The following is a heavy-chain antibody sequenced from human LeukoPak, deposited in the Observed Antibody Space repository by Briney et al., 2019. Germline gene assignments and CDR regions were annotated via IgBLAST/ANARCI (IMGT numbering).Heavy chain of an antibody. CDR1: GGSISSYY. Sequence: QVQLQESGPGLVKPSETLSLTCTVSGGSISSYYWTWIRQPPGKGLGLEWIGYIYYRGGTNYNPSLKSRVTISIDTSKNQVSLELSSVTAADTAVYYCARLWDSSSSLDYWGQGTLVTVSS. D-gene: IGHD6-6*01. J-gene: IGHJ4*02. CDR3: ARLWDSSSSLDY. V-gene: IGHV4-59*08. CDR2: IYYRGGT.